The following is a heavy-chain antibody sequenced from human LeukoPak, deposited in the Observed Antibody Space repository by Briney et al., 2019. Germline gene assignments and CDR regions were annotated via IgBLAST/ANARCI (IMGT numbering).Heavy chain of an antibody. D-gene: IGHD6-13*01. CDR1: GFTFSSYW. J-gene: IGHJ4*02. CDR2: IKQDGSEK. V-gene: IGHV3-7*01. Sequence: GGPLRLSCAASGFTFSSYWMSWVRQAPGKGLEWVANIKQDGSEKYYVDSVKGRFTISRDNVKNSLYLQMNSLRAEDTAVYYCARDGAAASFFDYWGQGTLVTVSS. CDR3: ARDGAAASFFDY.